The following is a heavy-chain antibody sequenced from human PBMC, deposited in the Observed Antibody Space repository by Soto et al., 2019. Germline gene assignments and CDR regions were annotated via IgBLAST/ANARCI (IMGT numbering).Heavy chain of an antibody. V-gene: IGHV3-30*03. Sequence: QVQLLESGGGVVQPGKSLRLSCAASGFTFSSYGMQWVRQAPGKGLDWMAVIADDGSNQYYTDSVNGRFTISRDNSKNTLYLQMDSLRPEDTAVYFCARSRVGSSWYEGDSWGQGTLVTVSS. CDR3: ARSRVGSSWYEGDS. J-gene: IGHJ4*02. CDR2: IADDGSNQ. CDR1: GFTFSSYG. D-gene: IGHD6-13*01.